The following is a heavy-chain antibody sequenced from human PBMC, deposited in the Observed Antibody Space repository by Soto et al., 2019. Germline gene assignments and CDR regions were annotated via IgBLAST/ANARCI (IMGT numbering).Heavy chain of an antibody. CDR1: GGSFSGYY. D-gene: IGHD2-21*02. V-gene: IGHV4-34*01. CDR3: ARESVAVTTRGNWFDP. J-gene: IGHJ5*02. CDR2: INHSGST. Sequence: SETLSLTCAVYGGSFSGYYWSWIRQPPGKGLEWIGEINHSGSTNYNPSLKSRVTISVDTSKNQFSLKLSSVTAADTAVYYCARESVAVTTRGNWFDPWGQGTLVTVS.